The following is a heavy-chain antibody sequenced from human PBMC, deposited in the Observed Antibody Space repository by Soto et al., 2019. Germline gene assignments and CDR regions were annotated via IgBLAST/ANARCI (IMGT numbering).Heavy chain of an antibody. J-gene: IGHJ6*02. Sequence: SETLSLTCTVSGGSFSPNYWGWIRQPPGKGLEWIGYIYYIGSTNYNPSLKSRVTMSVDTSKNQFSLKLMSVTAADTAVYYCAKVIVLVPAASYGMDVWGLGTTVTVSS. CDR1: GGSFSPNY. V-gene: IGHV4-59*01. D-gene: IGHD2-2*01. CDR2: IYYIGST. CDR3: AKVIVLVPAASYGMDV.